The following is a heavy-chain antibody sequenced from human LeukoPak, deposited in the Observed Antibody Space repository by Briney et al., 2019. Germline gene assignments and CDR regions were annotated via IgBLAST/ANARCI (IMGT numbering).Heavy chain of an antibody. D-gene: IGHD1-26*01. V-gene: IGHV3-21*01. Sequence: GGSLRLSCAASGFTFSSYSMNWVRQAPGKGLEWVSSISSSSYIYYADSVKGRFTISRDNAKNSLYLQMNSLRAEDTAVYYCATSDSYQSGSYSYWGQGTLVTVSS. CDR2: ISSSSYI. J-gene: IGHJ4*02. CDR3: ATSDSYQSGSYSY. CDR1: GFTFSSYS.